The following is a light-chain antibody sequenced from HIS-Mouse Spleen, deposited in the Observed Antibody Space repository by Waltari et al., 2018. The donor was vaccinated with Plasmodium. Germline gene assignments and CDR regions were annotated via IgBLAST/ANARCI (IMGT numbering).Light chain of an antibody. J-gene: IGLJ2*01. CDR3: LLYYGGAQLV. CDR2: TTS. CDR1: TGAVTSGYY. V-gene: IGLV7-43*01. Sequence: QTVVTQEPSLTVPPGGTVTLTCASSTGAVTSGYYPNWFQQKPGQPPRALNYTTSNKPSWTPARFSGSLPGGKAALTLSGVQPEDEAEYYCLLYYGGAQLVVGGGTKLTVL.